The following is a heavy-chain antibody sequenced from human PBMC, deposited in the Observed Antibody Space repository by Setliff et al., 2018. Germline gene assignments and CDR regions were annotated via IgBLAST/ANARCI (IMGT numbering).Heavy chain of an antibody. CDR1: GGSFSSYY. CDR3: ARLRKAVDGINFPRYMDV. Sequence: PSETLSLTCAVYGGSFSSYYWNWIRQPPGKGLEWIGEIRHSGSTKYNPSLKSRVTISVDTSKNQFSLRLSSVTAADTAVYYCARLRKAVDGINFPRYMDVWGKGTTVTVSS. V-gene: IGHV4-34*01. CDR2: IRHSGST. J-gene: IGHJ6*04. D-gene: IGHD6-19*01.